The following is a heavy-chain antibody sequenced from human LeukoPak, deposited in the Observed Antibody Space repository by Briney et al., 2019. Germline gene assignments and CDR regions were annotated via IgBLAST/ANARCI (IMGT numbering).Heavy chain of an antibody. D-gene: IGHD6-6*01. CDR3: ARMRDSSSSGYYYYYMDV. J-gene: IGHJ6*03. Sequence: GGSLRLSCAASGFTVSSNYMSWVRQAPGKGLEWVSVIYSGGSTYYADSVKGRFTISRDNSKNTLYLQMNSLRAEDTAVYYCARMRDSSSSGYYYYYMDVWGKGTTVTASS. CDR1: GFTVSSNY. CDR2: IYSGGST. V-gene: IGHV3-53*01.